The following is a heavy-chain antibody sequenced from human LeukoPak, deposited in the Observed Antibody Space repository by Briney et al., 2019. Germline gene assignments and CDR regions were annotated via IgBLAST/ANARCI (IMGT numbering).Heavy chain of an antibody. D-gene: IGHD6-13*01. J-gene: IGHJ4*02. CDR2: IIPIFGTA. Sequence: ASVKVSCKASGDTFSSYAISWVRQAPGQGREWMGAIIPIFGTANYAQKFQGRVTITTDESTSTAYMELSSLRSEDTAVYYCARGLGIADNVDYWGQGTLVTVSS. CDR3: ARGLGIADNVDY. CDR1: GDTFSSYA. V-gene: IGHV1-69*05.